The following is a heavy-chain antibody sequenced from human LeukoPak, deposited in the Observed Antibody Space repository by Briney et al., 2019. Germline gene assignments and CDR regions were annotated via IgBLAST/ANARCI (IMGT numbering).Heavy chain of an antibody. CDR2: ISGSGGST. D-gene: IGHD1-26*01. CDR1: GFTFSSYA. Sequence: GGSLRLSCAASGFTFSSYAMSWVRQAPGKGLEWASAISGSGGSTYYADSVKGRFTISRDNSKNTLYLQMNSLRAEDTAVYYCAKVLVRQVGALPLAANYFDYWGQGTLVTVSS. J-gene: IGHJ4*02. V-gene: IGHV3-23*01. CDR3: AKVLVRQVGALPLAANYFDY.